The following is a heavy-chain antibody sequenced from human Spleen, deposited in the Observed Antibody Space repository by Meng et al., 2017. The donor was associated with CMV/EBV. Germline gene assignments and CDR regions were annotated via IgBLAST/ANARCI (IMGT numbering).Heavy chain of an antibody. Sequence: SGFTFSDAWMSWVRQAPGKGLEWVGRIKRRSGGGTTDYASSVKGRFTISRDDSKNTLFLQMSSLKVEDTALYYCTTLTTSDRDAFDLWGRGTMVTVSS. J-gene: IGHJ3*01. D-gene: IGHD4-11*01. CDR1: GFTFSDAW. V-gene: IGHV3-15*01. CDR2: IKRRSGGGTT. CDR3: TTLTTSDRDAFDL.